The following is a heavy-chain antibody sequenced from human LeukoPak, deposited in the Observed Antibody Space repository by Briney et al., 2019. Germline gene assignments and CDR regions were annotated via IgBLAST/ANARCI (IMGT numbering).Heavy chain of an antibody. CDR1: GFTFGDYW. CDR2: IKQDGSEK. V-gene: IGHV3-7*01. J-gene: IGHJ4*02. Sequence: GGSLRLSCAVSGFTFGDYWMNWVRQAPGKGLEWVANIKQDGSEKYYVDSVEGRFIISRDNAKKSLYLQMNSLTAEDTAVYYCAKDRWYCSGGTCSALDYWGQGTLVTVSS. CDR3: AKDRWYCSGGTCSALDY. D-gene: IGHD2-15*01.